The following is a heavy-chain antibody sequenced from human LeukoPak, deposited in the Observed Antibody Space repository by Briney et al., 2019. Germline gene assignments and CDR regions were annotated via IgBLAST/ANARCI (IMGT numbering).Heavy chain of an antibody. CDR1: GFTFSSYW. CDR2: IKQDGSEK. V-gene: IGHV3-7*03. Sequence: PGGSLRLSCAASGFTFSSYWMSWVRQAPGKGLEWVANIKQDGSEKYYVDSVKGRFTISRDNSKNTLYLQMNSLRAEDTAVYYCAKAYYCSSTSCYKSFWFDPWGQGTLVTVSS. D-gene: IGHD2-2*02. CDR3: AKAYYCSSTSCYKSFWFDP. J-gene: IGHJ5*02.